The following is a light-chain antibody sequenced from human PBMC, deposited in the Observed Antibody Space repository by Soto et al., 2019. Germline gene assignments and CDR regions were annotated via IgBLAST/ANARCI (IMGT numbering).Light chain of an antibody. CDR1: SSDIGGYNS. CDR2: AVN. V-gene: IGLV2-8*01. Sequence: HSALTQPPSASGSPGQSVTISCSGTSSDIGGYNSVSWYQQHPGKVPKLIIYAVNKRPSGVPDRFSASKSGNTASLTVSGLQTEDEADYYCSSSAGSSTFVVFGGGTKLTVL. CDR3: SSSAGSSTFVV. J-gene: IGLJ2*01.